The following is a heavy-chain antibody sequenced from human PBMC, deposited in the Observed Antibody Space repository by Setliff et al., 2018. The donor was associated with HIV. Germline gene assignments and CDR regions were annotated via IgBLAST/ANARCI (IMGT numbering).Heavy chain of an antibody. J-gene: IGHJ5*02. CDR3: ARRWGIRGYSS. V-gene: IGHV4-39*07. D-gene: IGHD5-18*01. CDR1: GGSISSSTYY. Sequence: SETLSLTCTVSGGSISSSTYYWGWIRQPPGKGLEWIGEINHSGSTNYNPSLKSRVTISVDTSKDQFSLKLYPVTAADTSVYYCARRWGIRGYSSWGQGTLVTVSS. CDR2: INHSGST.